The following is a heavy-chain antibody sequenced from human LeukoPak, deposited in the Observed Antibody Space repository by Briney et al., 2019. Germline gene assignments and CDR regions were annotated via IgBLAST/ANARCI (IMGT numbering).Heavy chain of an antibody. CDR1: GGSISSYY. V-gene: IGHV4-4*07. D-gene: IGHD3-10*01. Sequence: SETLSLTCTVSGGSISSYYWSWIRQPAGKGLEWIGRIYTNGSTNYNPSLKSRVTMSVDTSKNQFSLKLSSVTAADTAVYYCASDGSGSYYSWFDPWGQGTLVTVSS. CDR3: ASDGSGSYYSWFDP. J-gene: IGHJ5*02. CDR2: IYTNGST.